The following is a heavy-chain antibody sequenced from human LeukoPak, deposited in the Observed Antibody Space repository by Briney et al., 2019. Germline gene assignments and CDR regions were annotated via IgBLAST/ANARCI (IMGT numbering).Heavy chain of an antibody. CDR3: ARVYYYDSSGYYYLRAFDI. CDR2: MNPNSGNT. J-gene: IGHJ3*02. Sequence: ASVKVSCKASGYTFTSYGISWVRQATGQGLEWMGWMNPNSGNTGYAQKFQGRVTITRNTSISTAYMELSSLRSEDTAVYYCARVYYYDSSGYYYLRAFDIWGQGTMVTVSS. D-gene: IGHD3-22*01. V-gene: IGHV1-8*03. CDR1: GYTFTSYG.